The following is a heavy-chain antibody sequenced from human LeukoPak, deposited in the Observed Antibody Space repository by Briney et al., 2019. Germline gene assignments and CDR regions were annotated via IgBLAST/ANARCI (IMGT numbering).Heavy chain of an antibody. J-gene: IGHJ3*02. D-gene: IGHD3-22*01. V-gene: IGHV4-61*02. CDR1: AGSINSDDYY. CDR3: ARGIGTSYESSRDAFDI. Sequence: SQTLSLTCTVSAGSINSDDYYWSWIRQPGGKGLEWIVRIYSPGTNYNYNPSLKSIVTISIDTSKNQFSLKLTSVTAGDTAVYYCARGIGTSYESSRDAFDIWGQGTMVTVSS. CDR2: IYSPGT.